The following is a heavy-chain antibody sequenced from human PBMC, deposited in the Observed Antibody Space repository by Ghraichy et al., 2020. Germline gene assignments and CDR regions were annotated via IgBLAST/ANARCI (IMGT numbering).Heavy chain of an antibody. D-gene: IGHD4-17*01. Sequence: SETLSLTCTVSGGSISSRDYYWGWIRQPPGKGLEWIGGVYYSGSTYYNPSLKSRVTISVDTSKNQFSLNLSSVTPADTAVYYCARRPRMSTVTTTDWGQGTLVTVSS. CDR3: ARRPRMSTVTTTD. CDR2: VYYSGST. J-gene: IGHJ4*02. CDR1: GGSISSRDYY. V-gene: IGHV4-39*01.